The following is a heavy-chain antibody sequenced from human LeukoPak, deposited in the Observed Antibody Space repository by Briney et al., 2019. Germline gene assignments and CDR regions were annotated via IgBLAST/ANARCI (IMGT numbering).Heavy chain of an antibody. CDR3: ARGYSESSGYSHFDY. CDR1: GGSISSRY. CDR2: IY. J-gene: IGHJ4*02. V-gene: IGHV4-59*11. Sequence: SETLSLTCTVSGGSISSRYWSWIRQSPGKGLEWIGNIYNYNPSLESQVTISVDTSKNQFSLKLSSVTAADTAVYYCARGYSESSGYSHFDYWGQGTLVTVSS. D-gene: IGHD3-22*01.